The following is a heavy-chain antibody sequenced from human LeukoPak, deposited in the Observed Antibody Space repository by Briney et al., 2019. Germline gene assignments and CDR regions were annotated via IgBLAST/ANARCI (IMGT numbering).Heavy chain of an antibody. CDR2: IWFDGSNQ. Sequence: PGGSLRLSCAASGFIFTSHGMHWFRQAPGKGLEGVAVIWFDGSNQFYADSVKGRFTISRDNSKNTLYLQMNSLRAEDTAVYYCARGPYSSSWYYFEYWGQGTLVTVSS. CDR1: GFIFTSHG. D-gene: IGHD6-13*01. V-gene: IGHV3-33*01. CDR3: ARGPYSSSWYYFEY. J-gene: IGHJ4*02.